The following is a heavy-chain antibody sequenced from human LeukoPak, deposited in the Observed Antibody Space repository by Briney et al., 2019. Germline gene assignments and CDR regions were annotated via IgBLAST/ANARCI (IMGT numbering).Heavy chain of an antibody. CDR2: TYSGGST. V-gene: IGHV3-66*02. CDR3: ARGPHGLQLWHYFDY. J-gene: IGHJ4*02. CDR1: GFSVSDKY. D-gene: IGHD5-18*01. Sequence: GVLRLSCAASGFSVSDKYMTWVRQAPGTGLEWLSITYSGGSTFYADSVKGRFTISRDTSKNTVYLEMNSLRREETAVYYWARGPHGLQLWHYFDYWGLGTLVTVSS.